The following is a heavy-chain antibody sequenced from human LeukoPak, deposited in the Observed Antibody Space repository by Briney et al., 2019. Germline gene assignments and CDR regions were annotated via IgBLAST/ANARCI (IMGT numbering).Heavy chain of an antibody. V-gene: IGHV4-4*07. CDR3: ARLTIFGVVHYYYYYMDV. Sequence: SETLSLTCTVSGGSISSYYWSWIRQPAGKGLEWIGRIYTSGSTNYNPSLKSRVTMSVDTSKNQFSLKLSSVTAADTAVYYCARLTIFGVVHYYYYYMDVWGKGTTVTVS. CDR1: GGSISSYY. J-gene: IGHJ6*03. CDR2: IYTSGST. D-gene: IGHD3-3*01.